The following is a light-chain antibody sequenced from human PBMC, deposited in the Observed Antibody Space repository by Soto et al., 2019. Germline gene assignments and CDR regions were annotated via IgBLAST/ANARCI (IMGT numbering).Light chain of an antibody. V-gene: IGKV3-15*01. J-gene: IGKJ5*01. CDR1: QSISSSY. CDR2: GAS. Sequence: EIVLTQSPGTLSLSPGERATLSCRASQSISSSYLAWYQRKPGQAPRLLIYGASTRATGIPARFSGSGSGTEFTLTINSLQAEDCAVYYCQQYYNWPRTFGQGTRLEIK. CDR3: QQYYNWPRT.